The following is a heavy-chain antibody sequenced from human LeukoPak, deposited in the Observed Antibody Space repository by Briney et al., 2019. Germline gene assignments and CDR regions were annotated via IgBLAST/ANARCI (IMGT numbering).Heavy chain of an antibody. CDR3: AREGGFYRPLDY. D-gene: IGHD3-3*01. CDR1: VGSVINTNW. CDR2: VHLDGRT. J-gene: IGHJ4*02. V-gene: IGHV4-4*02. Sequence: SETLSLTCGVSVGSVINTNWWTWLRQPPGKVLEWIGEVHLDGRTNYNPSLESRLTMSVDVSENQVSLKLTSVTAADAAVYYCAREGGFYRPLDYSGQGTLVTVSS.